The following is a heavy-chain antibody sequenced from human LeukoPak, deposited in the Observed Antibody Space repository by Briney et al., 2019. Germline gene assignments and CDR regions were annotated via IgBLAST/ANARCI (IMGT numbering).Heavy chain of an antibody. CDR3: ARDQGIWGDFNWFDP. CDR2: IYYSGST. V-gene: IGHV4-59*01. D-gene: IGHD3-16*01. J-gene: IGHJ5*02. CDR1: GGSISSYY. Sequence: SETLSLTCTVSGGSISSYYWSWIRQPAGKGLEWIGYIYYSGSTNYNPSLKSRVTISVDTSKNQFSLKLSSVTAADTAVYYCARDQGIWGDFNWFDPWGQGTLVTVSS.